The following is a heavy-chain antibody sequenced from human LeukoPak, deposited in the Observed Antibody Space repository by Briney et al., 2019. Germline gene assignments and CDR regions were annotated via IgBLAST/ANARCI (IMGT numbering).Heavy chain of an antibody. CDR3: TRPSDTEGDY. V-gene: IGHV3-73*01. D-gene: IGHD5-18*01. CDR1: GFTFSDSA. J-gene: IGHJ4*02. Sequence: GGSLRLSCAASGFTFSDSAMHWVRQASGKGLEWVGRIRSKAKSYETAYAASVKGRFTISRDDLKNTAYLQMNSLKTEDTAVYYCTRPSDTEGDYWGQGTLVTVSS. CDR2: IRSKAKSYET.